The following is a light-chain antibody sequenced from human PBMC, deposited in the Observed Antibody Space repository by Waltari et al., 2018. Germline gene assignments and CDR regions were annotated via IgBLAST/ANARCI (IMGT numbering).Light chain of an antibody. CDR1: ALPKQY. CDR3: QSADSSGTYVI. Sequence: SYELTQPPSVSVSPGQTARITCSGDALPKQYAYWYQQRPGQAPGLVIYKDNERPSGIPGRFSGSSSGTTVTLTISGVQAGDGADYYCQSADSSGTYVIFGGGTKLTVL. CDR2: KDN. J-gene: IGLJ2*01. V-gene: IGLV3-25*03.